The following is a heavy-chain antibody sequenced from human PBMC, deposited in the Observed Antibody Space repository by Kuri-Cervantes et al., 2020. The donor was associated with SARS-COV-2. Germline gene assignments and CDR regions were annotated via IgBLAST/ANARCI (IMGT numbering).Heavy chain of an antibody. CDR2: IMPALGMP. J-gene: IGHJ4*02. V-gene: IGHV1-69*10. CDR3: ASDGVSGSLSLDF. CDR1: GGTFSSYA. D-gene: IGHD6-19*01. Sequence: SVKVSCKASGGTFSSYAISWVRQASGQGLEWMGGIMPALGMPNYAHKFRGRVTLTADTTTTTAYLELSGLKTEDTALYYCASDGVSGSLSLDFWGQGTLVTVSS.